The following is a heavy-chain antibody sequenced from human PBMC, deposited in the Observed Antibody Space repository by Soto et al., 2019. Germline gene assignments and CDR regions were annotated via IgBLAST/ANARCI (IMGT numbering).Heavy chain of an antibody. V-gene: IGHV1-2*02. CDR3: ARSSGSYSYYGMDV. J-gene: IGHJ6*02. CDR2: INPKNGDT. Sequence: QVQLVQSGAEVKKPGASVKVSCKPSGYTLTDYYIHWVRQAPGQGPEWMGWINPKNGDTKSAQKFQGRVTMTRDMSVTTAYLDLSSLRSDDTAQYYCARSSGSYSYYGMDVWGQGTTVTVSS. CDR1: GYTLTDYY. D-gene: IGHD6-19*01.